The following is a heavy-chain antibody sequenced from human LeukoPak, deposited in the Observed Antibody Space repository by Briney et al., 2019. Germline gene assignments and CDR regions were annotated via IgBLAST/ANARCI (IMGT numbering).Heavy chain of an antibody. CDR3: ASEVGGGSYYNYFDY. V-gene: IGHV3-48*02. J-gene: IGHJ4*02. CDR1: GFTFSSYS. Sequence: GGSLRLSCAASGFTFSSYSMNWVRQAPGKGLEWVSYISSSSSTIYYADSVKGRFTISRDNAKNSLYLQMNSLRDEDTAVYYCASEVGGGSYYNYFDYWGQGTLVTVSS. CDR2: ISSSSSTI. D-gene: IGHD1-26*01.